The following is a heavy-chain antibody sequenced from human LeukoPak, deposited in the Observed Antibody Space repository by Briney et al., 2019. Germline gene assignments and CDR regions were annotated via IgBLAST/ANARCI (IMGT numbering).Heavy chain of an antibody. CDR2: ISAYNGNT. V-gene: IGHV1-18*01. CDR1: GYTFTSYG. CDR3: ARGAGPYYDFWSGYYTPLDY. D-gene: IGHD3-3*01. J-gene: IGHJ4*02. Sequence: VASVKVSCKASGYTFTSYGIGWVRQAPGQGLEWMGWISAYNGNTNYAQKLQGRVTMTTDTSTSTAYMELRSLRSDDTAVYYCARGAGPYYDFWSGYYTPLDYWGQGTLVTVSS.